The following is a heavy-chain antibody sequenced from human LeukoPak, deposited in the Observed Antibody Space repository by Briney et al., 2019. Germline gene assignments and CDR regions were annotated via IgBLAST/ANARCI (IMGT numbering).Heavy chain of an antibody. V-gene: IGHV2-5*02. CDR2: IYWDDDK. CDR1: GFSLSTTGVG. CDR3: ARIQFGELLYAFDI. Sequence: SGPTLVKPTQTLTLTCTFSGFSLSTTGVGVGWIRQPPGEALEWLALIYWDDDKRYSPSLKSRLTITKDTSKNQVVLTMTNMDPVDTATYYCARIQFGELLYAFDIWGQGTMVTVSS. D-gene: IGHD3-10*01. J-gene: IGHJ3*02.